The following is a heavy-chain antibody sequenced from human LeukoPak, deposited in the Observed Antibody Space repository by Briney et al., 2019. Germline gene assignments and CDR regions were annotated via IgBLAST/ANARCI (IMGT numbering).Heavy chain of an antibody. CDR2: IHRSGSPI. D-gene: IGHD2-2*01. V-gene: IGHV3-11*01. Sequence: GGSLRLSCAASGFTFSYLYMSWIREARGKGLEWVSYIHRSGSPIYYADSVQGRFTISRDNARNSLYLQMNSLRGEDTAVYYCARGHYQLEVWGQGTLVTVSS. J-gene: IGHJ4*02. CDR1: GFTFSYLY. CDR3: ARGHYQLEV.